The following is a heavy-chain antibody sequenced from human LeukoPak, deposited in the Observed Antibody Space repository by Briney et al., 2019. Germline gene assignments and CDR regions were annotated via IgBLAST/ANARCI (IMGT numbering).Heavy chain of an antibody. CDR3: ARLGKTYFFDY. D-gene: IGHD4-23*01. J-gene: IGHJ4*02. Sequence: SETLSLTCTVSGGSISPYYWSWIRQPPGKGLEWIGYIYYSGSTNYNPSLKSRVTISVDTSKNQFSLKLSSVTAADTAVYYCARLGKTYFFDYWGQGTLVTVSS. V-gene: IGHV4-59*08. CDR1: GGSISPYY. CDR2: IYYSGST.